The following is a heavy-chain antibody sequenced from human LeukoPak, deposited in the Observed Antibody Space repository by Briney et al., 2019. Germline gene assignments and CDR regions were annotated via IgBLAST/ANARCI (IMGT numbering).Heavy chain of an antibody. CDR3: ASVYDSSGYYPF. V-gene: IGHV4-39*01. J-gene: IGHJ4*02. CDR2: IYYSGST. CDR1: GGSISSSSCY. Sequence: NTSETLSLTCTVSGGSISSSSCYWGWIRQPPGKGLEWIGSIYYSGSTYYNPSLKSRVTISVDTSKNQFSLKLSSVAAADTAVYYCASVYDSSGYYPFWGQGTLVTVSS. D-gene: IGHD3-22*01.